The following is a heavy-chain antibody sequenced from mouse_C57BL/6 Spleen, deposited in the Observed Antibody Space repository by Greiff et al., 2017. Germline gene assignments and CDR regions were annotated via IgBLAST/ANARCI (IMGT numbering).Heavy chain of an antibody. CDR1: GYAFSSSW. V-gene: IGHV1-82*01. CDR2: IYPGDGDT. D-gene: IGHD2-3*01. Sequence: QVQLQQSGPELVQPGASVKISCKASGYAFSSSWMNWVQQRPGKGLEWIGRIYPGDGDTNYNGKFKGKATLTADKSSSTAYMQLSSLTSEDSAVYFCARGDGFDYWGQGTTLTVSS. J-gene: IGHJ2*01. CDR3: ARGDGFDY.